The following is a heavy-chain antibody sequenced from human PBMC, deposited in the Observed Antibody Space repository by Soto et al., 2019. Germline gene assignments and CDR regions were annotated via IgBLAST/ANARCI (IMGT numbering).Heavy chain of an antibody. Sequence: LRLSCAAYGFMFKSYAMSWVRQAPGKGLEWVSGISGSGGSTFYADSVKGRFTVSRDNSKNTLYLQMNSLRAEDTALYYCAKSIVGASADVVHDYWGQGTQVTV. V-gene: IGHV3-23*01. D-gene: IGHD1-26*01. CDR3: AKSIVGASADVVHDY. J-gene: IGHJ4*02. CDR1: GFMFKSYA. CDR2: ISGSGGST.